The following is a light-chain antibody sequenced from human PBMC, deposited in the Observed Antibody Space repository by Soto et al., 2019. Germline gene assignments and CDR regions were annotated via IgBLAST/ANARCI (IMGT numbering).Light chain of an antibody. CDR3: SSYAGSNNLV. J-gene: IGLJ1*01. V-gene: IGLV2-8*01. CDR2: VVT. CDR1: SSDVGGYNY. Sequence: QSVLTQPPSASGSPGQSVTISCTGTSSDVGGYNYVSWYQQHPGKAPKLIIYVVTKWPSGVPDRFSGSKSGNTASLTVSGLQADDEADYYCSSYAGSNNLVFGTGTKVTVL.